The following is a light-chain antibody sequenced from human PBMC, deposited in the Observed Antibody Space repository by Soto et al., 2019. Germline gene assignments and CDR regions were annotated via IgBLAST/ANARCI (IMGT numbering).Light chain of an antibody. CDR3: AAWDDSLSGPWDVV. V-gene: IGLV1-47*01. J-gene: IGLJ2*01. Sequence: QSVLTQPPSASGTPGQRVTISCSGSSSNIGSNYVYWYQQLPGTAPKLLIYRNNQRPSGVPDRFSGSKSGTSASLAISGLRSEDEADYYCAAWDDSLSGPWDVVFGGGTKLTVL. CDR1: SSNIGSNY. CDR2: RNN.